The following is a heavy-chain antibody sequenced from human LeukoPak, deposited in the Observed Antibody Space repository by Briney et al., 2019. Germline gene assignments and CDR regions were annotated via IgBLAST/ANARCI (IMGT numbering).Heavy chain of an antibody. D-gene: IGHD6-13*01. CDR3: ARYRIAAADAFDI. J-gene: IGHJ3*02. V-gene: IGHV4-34*01. Sequence: SETLSLTCAVYGGSFSGYYWSWIRQPPGKGLEWIGEINHSGSTNYNPSLKSRVTISVDTSKNQLSLKLSSVTAADTAVYYCARYRIAAADAFDIWGQGTMVTVSS. CDR2: INHSGST. CDR1: GGSFSGYY.